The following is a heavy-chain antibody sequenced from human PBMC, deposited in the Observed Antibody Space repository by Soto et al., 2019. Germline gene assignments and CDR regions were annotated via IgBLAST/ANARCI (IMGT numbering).Heavy chain of an antibody. D-gene: IGHD3-10*01. CDR1: GFTFSSYA. CDR3: AKDLFYPRGRDNWFDP. V-gene: IGHV3-23*01. Sequence: GGSLRLSCAASGFTFSSYAMSWVRQAPGKGLEWVSAISGSGGSTYYADSVKGRFTISRDISKNTLYLQMNSLRAEDTAVYYCAKDLFYPRGRDNWFDPWGQGTLVTVSS. J-gene: IGHJ5*02. CDR2: ISGSGGST.